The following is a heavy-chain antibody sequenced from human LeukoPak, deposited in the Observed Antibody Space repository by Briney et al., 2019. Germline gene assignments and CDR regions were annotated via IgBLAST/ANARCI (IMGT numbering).Heavy chain of an antibody. CDR3: ARDFGDIGVVPAAMSY. Sequence: ASVKVSCKASGYTFTGYYMHWVRQAPRQGLEWMGWINPNSGGTNYAQKFQGRVTMTRDTSISTAYMELSRLRSDDTAVYYCARDFGDIGVVPAAMSYWGQGTLVTVSS. J-gene: IGHJ4*02. D-gene: IGHD2-2*01. CDR2: INPNSGGT. CDR1: GYTFTGYY. V-gene: IGHV1-2*02.